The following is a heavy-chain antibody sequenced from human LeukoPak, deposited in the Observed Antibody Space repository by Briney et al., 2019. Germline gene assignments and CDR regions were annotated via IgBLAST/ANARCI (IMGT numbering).Heavy chain of an antibody. CDR2: VWYDGRNT. CDR3: ARELRCGGDCQKYFYGMDV. V-gene: IGHV3-33*08. Sequence: GGSLRLSCATSGFTFSSYSVNWVRQAPGKGLEWVALVWYDGRNTYYSESVKGRFTISRDNSKNTLYLQMNSLSGEDTAVYYCARELRCGGDCQKYFYGMDVWGQGTTVTVSS. J-gene: IGHJ6*02. D-gene: IGHD2-21*02. CDR1: GFTFSSYS.